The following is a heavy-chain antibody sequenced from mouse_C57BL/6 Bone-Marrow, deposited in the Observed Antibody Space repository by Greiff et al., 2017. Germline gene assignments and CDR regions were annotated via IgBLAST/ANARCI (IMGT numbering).Heavy chain of an antibody. Sequence: QVQLQQPGAELVRPGSSVKLSCKASGYTFTSYWMDWVKQRPGQGLEWIGNIYPSDSETHYNQKFKDKATLTVDKSSSTAYMQLSSLTSEDSAVYYCARGLYSNYDLAVDYWGQGTSVTVSS. CDR3: ARGLYSNYDLAVDY. CDR2: IYPSDSET. CDR1: GYTFTSYW. J-gene: IGHJ4*01. D-gene: IGHD2-5*01. V-gene: IGHV1-61*01.